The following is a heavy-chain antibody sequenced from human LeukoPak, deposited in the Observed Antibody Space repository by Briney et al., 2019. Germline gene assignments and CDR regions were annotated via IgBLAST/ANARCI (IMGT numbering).Heavy chain of an antibody. V-gene: IGHV3-66*01. CDR3: ASPNIPTTRTTYYFDY. J-gene: IGHJ4*02. CDR1: GFTVSNNY. D-gene: IGHD1-7*01. Sequence: GGSLRLSCAASGFTVSNNYMSWVRQAPGKGLEWVSVIYSGGSTYYADSVNGRFTISRDNSKNTLYLQMNSLRAEDTAVYYCASPNIPTTRTTYYFDYWGQGTLVTVSS. CDR2: IYSGGST.